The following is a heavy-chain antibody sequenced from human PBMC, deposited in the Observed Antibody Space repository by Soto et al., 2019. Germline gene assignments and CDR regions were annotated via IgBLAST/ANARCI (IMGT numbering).Heavy chain of an antibody. CDR1: GGSITTYY. Sequence: PSETLSLTCTVSGGSITTYYWSWIRQPPGKGLEWIGYIYGSVSTNYNPSLKSRVTISVDTSKNQFSLKLNSVTSADTAVYFCARVRGNSYSYVYGMDVWGQGTTVTVSS. V-gene: IGHV4-59*01. J-gene: IGHJ6*02. D-gene: IGHD3-16*01. CDR2: IYGSVST. CDR3: ARVRGNSYSYVYGMDV.